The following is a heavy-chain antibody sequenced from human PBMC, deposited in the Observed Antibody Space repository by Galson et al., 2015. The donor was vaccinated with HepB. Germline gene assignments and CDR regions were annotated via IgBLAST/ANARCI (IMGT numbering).Heavy chain of an antibody. J-gene: IGHJ6*03. CDR3: ARDYAVVPAAINYYYYYMDV. V-gene: IGHV3-30-3*01. CDR1: GFTFSSYA. D-gene: IGHD2-2*02. CDR2: ISYDGSNK. Sequence: SLRLSCAASGFTFSSYAMHWVRQAPGKGLEWVAVISYDGSNKYYAGSVKGRFTISRDNSKNTLYLQMNSLRAEDTAVYYCARDYAVVPAAINYYYYYMDVWGKGTTVTVSS.